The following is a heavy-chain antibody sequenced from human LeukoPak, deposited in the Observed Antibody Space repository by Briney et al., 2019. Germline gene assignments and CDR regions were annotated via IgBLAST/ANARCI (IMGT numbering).Heavy chain of an antibody. D-gene: IGHD2-15*01. Sequence: GGSLRLSCAASGFTFSSYGMSWVRQAPGKGLEWVSGIGGGDGRTYYADSLKGRFTISRDISKTTLYLQINSLTADDTAVYYCAKDSHGGFFDYWGQGTLVTVSS. J-gene: IGHJ4*02. CDR3: AKDSHGGFFDY. CDR1: GFTFSSYG. V-gene: IGHV3-23*01. CDR2: IGGGDGRT.